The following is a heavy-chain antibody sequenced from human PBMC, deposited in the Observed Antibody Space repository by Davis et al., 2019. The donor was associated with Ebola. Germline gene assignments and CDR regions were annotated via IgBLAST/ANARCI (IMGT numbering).Heavy chain of an antibody. Sequence: PGGSLRLSCAASGFSFSDYYVNWIRQAPGKGLEWVGRIRSKPHNYATAYAASVIGRFTISRDDSKNTAYLQMNSLRVEDTAVYYCTRLRQDDTEAYYYFGLDVWGKGTTVTVSS. CDR2: IRSKPHNYAT. V-gene: IGHV3-73*01. CDR1: GFSFSDYY. J-gene: IGHJ6*04. D-gene: IGHD3-9*01. CDR3: TRLRQDDTEAYYYFGLDV.